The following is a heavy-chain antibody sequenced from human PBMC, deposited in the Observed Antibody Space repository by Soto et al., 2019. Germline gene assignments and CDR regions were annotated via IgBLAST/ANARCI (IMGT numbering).Heavy chain of an antibody. V-gene: IGHV3-23*01. CDR1: GFTFSSYA. CDR2: ISGSGGST. Sequence: EVQLLESGGGLVQPGGSLRLSCAASGFTFSSYAMSWVRQAPGKGLEWVSAISGSGGSTYYADSVKGRFTISRDNSKNTLYLQMNRLRAEDTAVYYCAILPTAMVPHGMDVWGQGNTVTVSS. CDR3: AILPTAMVPHGMDV. D-gene: IGHD5-18*01. J-gene: IGHJ6*02.